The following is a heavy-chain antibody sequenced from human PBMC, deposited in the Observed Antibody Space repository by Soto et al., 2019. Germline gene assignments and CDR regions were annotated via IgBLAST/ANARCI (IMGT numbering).Heavy chain of an antibody. D-gene: IGHD3-3*01. CDR3: AKGRGYDFWSGYFNYYYYYGMDV. CDR2: ISYDGSNK. CDR1: GFTFSSYG. J-gene: IGHJ6*02. Sequence: GGSLRLSCAASGFTFSSYGMHWVRQAPGKGLEWVAVISYDGSNKYYADSVKGRFTISRDNSKNTLYLQMNSLRAEDTAVYYCAKGRGYDFWSGYFNYYYYYGMDVWGQGTTVTVSS. V-gene: IGHV3-30*18.